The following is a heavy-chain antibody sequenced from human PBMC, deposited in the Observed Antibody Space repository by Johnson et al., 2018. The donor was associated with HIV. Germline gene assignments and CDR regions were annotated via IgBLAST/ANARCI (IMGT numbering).Heavy chain of an antibody. D-gene: IGHD4-11*01. CDR3: AKGWDPMTTVNTFAFDI. CDR1: GFTFSSYA. V-gene: IGHV3-30*04. J-gene: IGHJ3*02. Sequence: QMLLVESGGGVVRPGGSLRLSCAASGFTFSSYAMHWVRQAPGKGLEWVAVISYDGSNKYYADSVKGRFTISRDNSKNTLYLQMNTLRAEDAAVYYCAKGWDPMTTVNTFAFDIWGQGTMVTVSS. CDR2: ISYDGSNK.